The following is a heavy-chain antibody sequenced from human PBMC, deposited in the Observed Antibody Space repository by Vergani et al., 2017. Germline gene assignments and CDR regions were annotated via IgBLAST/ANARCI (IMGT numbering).Heavy chain of an antibody. V-gene: IGHV3-21*01. D-gene: IGHD3-22*01. CDR2: ISSSSSYI. Sequence: EVQLVESGGGLVKPGGSLRLSCAASGFTFSSYSMNWVRQAPGRGLEWVSSISSSSSYISYADSVKGRFTISRDNAKNSLYLQMNSLRAEDTAVYYCARDYYDSSGGPMDVWGQGTTVTVSS. J-gene: IGHJ6*02. CDR1: GFTFSSYS. CDR3: ARDYYDSSGGPMDV.